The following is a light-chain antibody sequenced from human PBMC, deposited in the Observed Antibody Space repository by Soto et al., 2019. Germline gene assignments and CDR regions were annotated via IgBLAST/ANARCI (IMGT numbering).Light chain of an antibody. CDR2: EVS. V-gene: IGLV2-14*01. CDR1: GGYNS. J-gene: IGLJ2*01. CDR3: CSYTTSSTLDVV. Sequence: QSALTQPASVSGSPGQSITISCVGGYNSVSWYQQHPGKAPKLMIYEVSNRPSGVSNRFSGSKSGNTASLTISGRQAEDEADYYCCSYTTSSTLDVVFGGGTQLTVL.